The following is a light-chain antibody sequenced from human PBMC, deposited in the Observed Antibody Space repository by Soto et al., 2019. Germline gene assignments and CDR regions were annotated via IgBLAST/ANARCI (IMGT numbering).Light chain of an antibody. CDR3: YSAADNNGI. J-gene: IGLJ2*01. Sequence: SYELTQPSSVSVSPGQTAKITCSGDVLAKKYARWFQQKPGQAPVLLIYQDSERPSGIPERFYGSSSGTTVALTISGAQVEDEADYYCYSAADNNGIFGGGTKVTVL. CDR2: QDS. V-gene: IGLV3-27*01. CDR1: VLAKKY.